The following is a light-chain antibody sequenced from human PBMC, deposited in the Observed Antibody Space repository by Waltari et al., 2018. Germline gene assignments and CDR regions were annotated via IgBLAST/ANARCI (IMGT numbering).Light chain of an antibody. CDR1: QHIHSW. CDR3: QKYNRPWT. V-gene: IGKV1-5*03. J-gene: IGKJ1*01. Sequence: DIQLAQSPSTVSASVGDRVTITSRARQHIHSWLAWYQQKPGNAPKALIYKASNLHSGVPSRFSGSGFGTEFTLTISSLQPDDFATYYCQKYNRPWTFGQGTRVDIK. CDR2: KAS.